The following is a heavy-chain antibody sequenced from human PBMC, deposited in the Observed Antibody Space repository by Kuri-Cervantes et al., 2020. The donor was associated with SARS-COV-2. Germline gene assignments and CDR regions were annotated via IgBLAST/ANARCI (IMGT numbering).Heavy chain of an antibody. J-gene: IGHJ5*02. D-gene: IGHD3-22*01. Sequence: ESLKISCTVSGGSISSSSYYWGWIRQPPGKGLEWIGSIYYSGSTYYNPSLKSRVTISVDTSKNQFSLKLSSVTAADTAVYYCARTGYYDSSGPVGWFDPWGQGTLVTVSS. V-gene: IGHV4-39*07. CDR3: ARTGYYDSSGPVGWFDP. CDR2: IYYSGST. CDR1: GGSISSSSYY.